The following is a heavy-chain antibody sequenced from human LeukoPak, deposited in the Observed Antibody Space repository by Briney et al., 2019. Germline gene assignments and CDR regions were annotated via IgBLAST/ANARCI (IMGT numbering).Heavy chain of an antibody. CDR3: ARGIRWSYSYYYMDV. V-gene: IGHV4-4*07. CDR2: IYTSGST. Sequence: SETLSLTCTVSGGSISSYYWSWIRQPAGKGLEWIGRIYTSGSTNYNPSLKRRVTMSVDTSKNQFSLKLISVTAADTAVYYCARGIRWSYSYYYMDVWGKGTTVTVSS. J-gene: IGHJ6*03. CDR1: GGSISSYY. D-gene: IGHD3-3*02.